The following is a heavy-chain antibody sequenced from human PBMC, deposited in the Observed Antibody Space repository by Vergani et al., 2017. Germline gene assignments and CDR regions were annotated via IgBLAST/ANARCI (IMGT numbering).Heavy chain of an antibody. CDR3: ARPLQYRGDYYYMDV. J-gene: IGHJ6*03. CDR2: SYYSGNT. D-gene: IGHD5-18*01. CDR1: GGYISSSNYY. V-gene: IGHV4-39*01. Sequence: QLQLQESGPGLVKPSETLSLTCTVSGGYISSSNYYLGWIRQPPGTGLEWSGTSYYSGNTYYNPSRKTRVNIYVDTSKNQFSLMLSSVTAADTALYYCARPLQYRGDYYYMDVWGKGTTVTVSS.